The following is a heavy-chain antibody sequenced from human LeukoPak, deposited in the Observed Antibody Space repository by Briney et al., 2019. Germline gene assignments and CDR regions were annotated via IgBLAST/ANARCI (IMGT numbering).Heavy chain of an antibody. V-gene: IGHV3-9*01. CDR1: GFTFDDYA. CDR3: AKSDYFDY. CDR2: ISWNSGSI. Sequence: GGSLRLSCAASGFTFDDYAMHWVRQAPGKGLEWVSGISWNSGSIGYADSVKGRFTISRDNAKNSLYLQMNSLRAEDTALYYCAKSDYFDYWGQGTLVTVSS. J-gene: IGHJ4*02.